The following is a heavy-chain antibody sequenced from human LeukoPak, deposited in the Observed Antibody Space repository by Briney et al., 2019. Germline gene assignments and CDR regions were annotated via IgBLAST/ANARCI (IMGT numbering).Heavy chain of an antibody. D-gene: IGHD3-16*01. CDR3: ARVRVGEDLDY. V-gene: IGHV1-2*02. J-gene: IGHJ4*02. CDR1: GYTFTGYY. CDR2: INPNSGGT. Sequence: ASVKVSCKASGYTFTGYYMHWVRQAPGQGLEWMGWINPNSGGTNYAQKFQGRATMTRDASISAAYMELSRLTSDDTAVYYCARVRVGEDLDYWGQGTLVTVSS.